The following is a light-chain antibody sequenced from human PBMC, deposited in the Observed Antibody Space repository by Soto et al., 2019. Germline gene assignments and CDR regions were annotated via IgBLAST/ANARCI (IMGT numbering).Light chain of an antibody. CDR1: QSVFYDSNKKDY. Sequence: DFVVTQSPDSLTISLGERAPINCTSSQSVFYDSNKKDYLGWYQQKPGHPPKLLINWAPTRESGVPDRCSGSGSGTDFTLAFSGLQGGDVVIYCCLEYANVRFT. V-gene: IGKV4-1*01. CDR3: LEYANVRFT. J-gene: IGKJ3*01. CDR2: WAP.